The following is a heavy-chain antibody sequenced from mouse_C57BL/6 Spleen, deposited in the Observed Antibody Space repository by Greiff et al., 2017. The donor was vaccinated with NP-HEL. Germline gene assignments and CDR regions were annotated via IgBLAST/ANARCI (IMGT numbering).Heavy chain of an antibody. Sequence: QVQLQQPGAELVRPGSSVKLSCKASGYTFTSYWMHWVKQRPIQGLEWIGNIDPSDSETHYNQKFKDKATLTVDKSSSTAYMQLSSLTSEDSAVYYCARDYYGPYYFDYWGQGTTLTVSS. D-gene: IGHD1-1*01. V-gene: IGHV1-52*01. CDR3: ARDYYGPYYFDY. CDR1: GYTFTSYW. CDR2: IDPSDSET. J-gene: IGHJ2*01.